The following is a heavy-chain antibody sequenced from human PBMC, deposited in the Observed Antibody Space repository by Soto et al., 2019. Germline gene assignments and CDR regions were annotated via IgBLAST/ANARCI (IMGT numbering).Heavy chain of an antibody. Sequence: SETLSLTCAVYGGSFSGYYWSWIRQPPGKGLEWIGEINHSGSTYYNPSLKSRVTISVDTSKNQFSLKLSSVTAADTAVYYCARHHDSWGQGTLVTVSS. J-gene: IGHJ4*02. CDR2: INHSGST. V-gene: IGHV4-34*01. CDR1: GGSFSGYY. CDR3: ARHHDS.